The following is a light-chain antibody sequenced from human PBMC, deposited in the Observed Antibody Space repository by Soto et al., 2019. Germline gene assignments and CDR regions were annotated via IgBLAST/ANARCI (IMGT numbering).Light chain of an antibody. CDR2: DAS. V-gene: IGKV1-39*01. Sequence: DIQMTQSPSSLSASVGERVTITCRASQSISSYLHWYQQKPGKAPKLLIYDASSLQSGVVSRFSGSGSGTDFTLTSSRLQPEDFATYYCQQSYSTPLTFGGGTKVEIK. CDR1: QSISSY. CDR3: QQSYSTPLT. J-gene: IGKJ4*01.